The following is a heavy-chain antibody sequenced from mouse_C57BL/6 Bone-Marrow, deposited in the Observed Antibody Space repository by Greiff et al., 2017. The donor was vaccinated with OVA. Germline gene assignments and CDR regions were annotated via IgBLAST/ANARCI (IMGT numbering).Heavy chain of an antibody. CDR2: IYPGDGDT. V-gene: IGHV1-82*01. CDR3: AGGTTVVDY. CDR1: GYAFSSSW. Sequence: QVTLKVSGPELVKPGASVKISCKASGYAFSSSWMNWVKQRPGKGLEWIGRIYPGDGDTNYNGKFKGKATLTADKSSSTAYMQLSSLTSEDSAVYFCAGGTTVVDYWGQGTTLTVSS. J-gene: IGHJ2*01. D-gene: IGHD1-1*01.